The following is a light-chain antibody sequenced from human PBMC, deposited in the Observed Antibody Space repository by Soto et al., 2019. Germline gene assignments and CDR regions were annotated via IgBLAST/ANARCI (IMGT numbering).Light chain of an antibody. CDR2: GAS. Sequence: EIVLTQSPATLSLSPGERATLSCRASQSVSSYLAWYQQRPGQAPRLLIYGASNRATCIPARFSGSGSGTDFTLTISILEPEDFAVYYCQQRSNWPLTFGGGTKVEIK. CDR1: QSVSSY. CDR3: QQRSNWPLT. J-gene: IGKJ4*01. V-gene: IGKV3-11*01.